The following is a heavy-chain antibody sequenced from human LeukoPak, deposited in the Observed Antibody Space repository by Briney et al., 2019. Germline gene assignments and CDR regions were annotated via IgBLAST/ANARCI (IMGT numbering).Heavy chain of an antibody. J-gene: IGHJ6*03. CDR1: GFTFSSYA. D-gene: IGHD2-21*02. V-gene: IGHV3-23*01. CDR3: AKVFGDWNYYYYMDV. CDR2: ISGSGGST. Sequence: GGSLRLSCAASGFTFSSYAMSWVRQAPGKGLEWVSAISGSGGSTYYADSVKGRFTISRDNSKNTLYLQMDSLRAEDTAVYYCAKVFGDWNYYYYMDVWGKGTTVTVSS.